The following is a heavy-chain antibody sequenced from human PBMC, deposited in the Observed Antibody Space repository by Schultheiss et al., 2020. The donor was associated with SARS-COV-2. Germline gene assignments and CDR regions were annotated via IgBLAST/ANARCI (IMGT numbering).Heavy chain of an antibody. V-gene: IGHV4-59*01. CDR2: IYYSGST. J-gene: IGHJ2*01. CDR1: GGSISSYY. D-gene: IGHD2-8*01. Sequence: SETLSLTCTVSGGSISSYYWSWIRQPPGKGLEWIGYIYYSGSTNYNPSLKSRVTISVDTSKNQFSLKLSSVTAADTAVYYCARDSLMGLHWYFDLWGRGTLVTVSS. CDR3: ARDSLMGLHWYFDL.